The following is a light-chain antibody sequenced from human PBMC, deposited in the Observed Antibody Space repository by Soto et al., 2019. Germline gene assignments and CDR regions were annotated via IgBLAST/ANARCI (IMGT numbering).Light chain of an antibody. CDR2: DVS. CDR3: SAYTTSIALYV. V-gene: IGLV2-14*03. Sequence: QSALTQPASVSGSPGQSITISCTETSSDVAEYKNVSWYQQHPGRAPKLIIYDVSNRPSGVSNRFSGSKSGSTASLTISGLQAEDEADYYCSAYTTSIALYVFGAGTKVTVL. J-gene: IGLJ1*01. CDR1: SSDVAEYKN.